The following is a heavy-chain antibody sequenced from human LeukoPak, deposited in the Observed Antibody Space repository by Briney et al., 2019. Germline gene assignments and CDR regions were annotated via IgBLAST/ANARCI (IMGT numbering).Heavy chain of an antibody. D-gene: IGHD2-15*01. CDR1: GGTFNSYA. Sequence: ASVKVSCKASGGTFNSYAISWVRQAPGQGLEWMGWISDYNGNTKYAQKLQGRVTMTTDTSTSTAYMELRSLRSDDTAVYYCARGSFGYCSGGSCSWFDPWGQGTLVIVSS. CDR3: ARGSFGYCSGGSCSWFDP. CDR2: ISDYNGNT. V-gene: IGHV1-18*01. J-gene: IGHJ5*02.